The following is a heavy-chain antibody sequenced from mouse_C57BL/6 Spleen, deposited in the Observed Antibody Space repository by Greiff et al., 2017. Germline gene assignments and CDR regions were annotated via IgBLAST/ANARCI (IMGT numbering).Heavy chain of an antibody. CDR1: GYAFSSYW. CDR2: IYPGDGDT. V-gene: IGHV1-80*01. J-gene: IGHJ4*01. Sequence: QVQLQQSGAELVKPGASVKISCKASGYAFSSYWMNWVKQRPGKGLEWIGQIYPGDGDTNYNGKFKGKATLTADKSSSTAYMQLSSLTSEDAAVYFCARGGSSYSYYYAMDYWGQGTSVTVSS. D-gene: IGHD1-1*01. CDR3: ARGGSSYSYYYAMDY.